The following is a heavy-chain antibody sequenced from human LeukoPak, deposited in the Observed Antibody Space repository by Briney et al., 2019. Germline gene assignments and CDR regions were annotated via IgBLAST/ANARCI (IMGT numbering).Heavy chain of an antibody. CDR3: ARDTYYYDSSGYSFDY. CDR2: IYYSGST. D-gene: IGHD3-22*01. CDR1: GGSFSGYY. J-gene: IGHJ4*02. Sequence: SETLSLTCAVYGGSFSGYYWSWIRQPPGKGLEWIGSIYYSGSTYYNPSLKSRVTISVDTSKNQFSLKLSSVTAADTAVYYCARDTYYYDSSGYSFDYWGQGTLVTVSS. V-gene: IGHV4-34*01.